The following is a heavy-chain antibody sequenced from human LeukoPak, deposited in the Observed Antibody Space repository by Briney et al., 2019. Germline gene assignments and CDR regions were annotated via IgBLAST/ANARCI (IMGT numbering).Heavy chain of an antibody. Sequence: SETLSLTCAVYGGSFSGYYWSWIRQPPGKGLEWIGEINHSGSTNYNPSLKSRVTISVDTSKNQFSLKLNSVTAADTAVYYCARLGYSSGWSVRYYYYYMDVWGKGTTVTVSS. CDR2: INHSGST. CDR1: GGSFSGYY. CDR3: ARLGYSSGWSVRYYYYYMDV. J-gene: IGHJ6*03. V-gene: IGHV4-34*01. D-gene: IGHD6-19*01.